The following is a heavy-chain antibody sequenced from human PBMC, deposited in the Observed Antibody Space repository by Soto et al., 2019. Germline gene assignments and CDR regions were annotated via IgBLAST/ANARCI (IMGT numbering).Heavy chain of an antibody. CDR3: VRHPES. Sequence: QLQLQASGPGLVKPSETLSLTCTVSGGSISSYYWSWIRQPPGKGLEWIGSIYNSGSTNYNPSLMGRATTSVDTSKHQFSLKLSSVTAAETAAYYCVRHPESWCQGTVVTVSS. J-gene: IGHJ5*02. V-gene: IGHV4-59*12. CDR1: GGSISSYY. CDR2: IYNSGST.